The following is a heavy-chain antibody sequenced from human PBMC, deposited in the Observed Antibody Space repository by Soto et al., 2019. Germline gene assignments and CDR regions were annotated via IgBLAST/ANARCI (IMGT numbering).Heavy chain of an antibody. Sequence: SETLSLTCTVSGGSMSSYYWSWIRQPPGKGLEWIGYIYYSGSTIYNPSLKSRVTISVDTSKNQFSLKLSSVTAADTAVFYCARYGSGSSVWFDPWGQGTLVTVSS. CDR2: IYYSGST. CDR3: ARYGSGSSVWFDP. CDR1: GGSMSSYY. V-gene: IGHV4-59*01. D-gene: IGHD3-10*01. J-gene: IGHJ5*02.